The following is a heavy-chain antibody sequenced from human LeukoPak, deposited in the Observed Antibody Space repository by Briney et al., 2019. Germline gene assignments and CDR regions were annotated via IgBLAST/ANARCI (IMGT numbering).Heavy chain of an antibody. Sequence: ASVKVSCKASGYTFTGYYMHWVRQAPGQGLEWMGWINPNSGGTNYAQKFQGRVTMTTDTSTSTAYMELRSLRSDDTAVYYCARDLEVYYDSSAINDAFDIWGQGTMVTVSS. CDR2: INPNSGGT. CDR1: GYTFTGYY. D-gene: IGHD3-22*01. V-gene: IGHV1-2*02. J-gene: IGHJ3*02. CDR3: ARDLEVYYDSSAINDAFDI.